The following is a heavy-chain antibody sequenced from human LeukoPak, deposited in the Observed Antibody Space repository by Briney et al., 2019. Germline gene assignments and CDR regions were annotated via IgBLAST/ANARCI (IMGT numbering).Heavy chain of an antibody. Sequence: SETLSLTCAVYGGSFSGYYWSWIRQPAGKGLEWIGRIYTSGSTNYNPSLKSRVTISVDTSKNQFSLKLSSVTAADTAVYYCASTGYSSSWYPDPLSTDYWGQGTLVTVSS. CDR2: IYTSGST. CDR3: ASTGYSSSWYPDPLSTDY. J-gene: IGHJ4*02. CDR1: GGSFSGYY. V-gene: IGHV4-59*10. D-gene: IGHD6-13*01.